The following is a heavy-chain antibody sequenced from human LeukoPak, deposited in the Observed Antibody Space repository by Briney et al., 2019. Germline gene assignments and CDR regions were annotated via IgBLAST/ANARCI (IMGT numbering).Heavy chain of an antibody. CDR2: INPNSGGT. Sequence: ASVKLSCKASGYAFTGYYMHWVRKAPGQGLEWMGWINPNSGGTNYAQKFQGRVTMTRDTSISTAYMELSRLRSDDTAVYYCARARAPYYYDSNGLSAFDIWGQGTMVTVSS. J-gene: IGHJ3*02. CDR1: GYAFTGYY. V-gene: IGHV1-2*02. CDR3: ARARAPYYYDSNGLSAFDI. D-gene: IGHD3-22*01.